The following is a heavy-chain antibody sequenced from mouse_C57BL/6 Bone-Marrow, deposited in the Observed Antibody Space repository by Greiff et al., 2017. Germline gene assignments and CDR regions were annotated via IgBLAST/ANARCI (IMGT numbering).Heavy chain of an antibody. CDR1: GYTFTSYD. J-gene: IGHJ1*03. Sequence: VKLQESGPELVKPGASVKLSCKASGYTFTSYDINWVKQRPGQGLEWIGWIYPRDGSTKYNEKFKGKATLTVDTSSSTAYMELHSLTSEDSAVYFCARSGYYGRGYFDVWGTGTTVTVSS. CDR3: ARSGYYGRGYFDV. V-gene: IGHV1-85*01. CDR2: IYPRDGST. D-gene: IGHD1-1*01.